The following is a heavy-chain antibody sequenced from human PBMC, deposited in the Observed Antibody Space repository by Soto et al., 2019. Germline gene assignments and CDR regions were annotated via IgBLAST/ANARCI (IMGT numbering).Heavy chain of an antibody. CDR1: GYTFTGYY. CDR2: INPNSGGT. V-gene: IGHV1-2*04. D-gene: IGHD3-22*01. CDR3: GRDGKYNYEGRGYYLGY. J-gene: IGHJ4*02. Sequence: ASVKVSCKASGYTFTGYYMHWVRQAPGQGLEWMGWINPNSGGTNYAQKFQGWVTMTRDTSISTAYMELSRLRSDDTAVYYCGRDGKYNYEGRGYYLGYWGQGTLVTVSS.